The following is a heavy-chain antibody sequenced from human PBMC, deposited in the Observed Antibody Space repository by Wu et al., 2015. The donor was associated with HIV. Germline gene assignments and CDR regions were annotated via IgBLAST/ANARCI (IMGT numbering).Heavy chain of an antibody. V-gene: IGHV1-69*13. CDR2: IIPIFGTA. D-gene: IGHD4-17*01. Sequence: QVQLVQSGAEVKKPESSVKVSCKASGGTFSNFAINWVRQAPGQGLEWMGRIIPIFGTADYAQKFQGRVTITADESTSTAYMELSSLRSEDTAVYYCARTPADGDYGDDAFDIWGQGTMVTVSS. CDR3: ARTPADGDYGDDAFDI. J-gene: IGHJ3*02. CDR1: GGTFSNFA.